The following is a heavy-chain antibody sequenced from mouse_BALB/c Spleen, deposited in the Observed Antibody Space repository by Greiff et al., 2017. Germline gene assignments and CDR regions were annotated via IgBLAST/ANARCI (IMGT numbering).Heavy chain of an antibody. CDR3: ATLYGPAMDY. CDR1: GYTFTDYA. CDR2: ISTYYGDA. V-gene: IGHV1S137*01. J-gene: IGHJ4*01. D-gene: IGHD1-1*02. Sequence: VQLQQSGAELVRPGVSVKISCKGSGYTFTDYAMHWVKQSHAKSLEWIGVISTYYGDASYNQKFKGKATMTVDKSSSTAYMELARLTSEDSAIYYCATLYGPAMDYWGQGTSVTVSS.